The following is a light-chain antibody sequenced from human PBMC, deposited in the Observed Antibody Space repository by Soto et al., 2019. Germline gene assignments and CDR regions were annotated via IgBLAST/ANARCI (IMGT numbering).Light chain of an antibody. CDR1: QSVNSNF. CDR3: QQYSSSPPEFT. V-gene: IGKV3-20*01. CDR2: GAS. J-gene: IGKJ3*01. Sequence: EIVLTQSPGTLSVSPGERVTLSCRASQSVNSNFLAWYQQRPGQAPRLLLFGASYRATGIPDRFSGSGSGTDVTLTTSRLEAEDFAVYYCQQYSSSPPEFTFGPGTRVDSK.